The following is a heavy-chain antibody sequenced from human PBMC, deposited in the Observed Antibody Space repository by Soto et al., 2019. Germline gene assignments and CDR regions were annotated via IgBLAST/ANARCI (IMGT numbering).Heavy chain of an antibody. CDR1: GFTFSSYA. CDR2: ISGSGGST. J-gene: IGHJ5*02. V-gene: IGHV3-23*01. CDR3: AKDQLELRSANWFDP. Sequence: EVQLLESGGGLVQPGGSLRLSCAASGFTFSSYAMSWVRQAPGKGLEWVSAISGSGGSTYYADSVKGRFTISRDNYKNTLYLQMNSLRAEDTAVYYCAKDQLELRSANWFDPWGQGTLVTVSS. D-gene: IGHD1-7*01.